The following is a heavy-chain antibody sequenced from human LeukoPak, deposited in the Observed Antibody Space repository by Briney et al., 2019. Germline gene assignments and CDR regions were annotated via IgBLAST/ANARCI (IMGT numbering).Heavy chain of an antibody. Sequence: KPSETLSLTCAVYGGSFSGYYWSWIRQPPGKGLEWIGEINHSGSTNYNPSLKSRVTISVDTSKNQFSLKLSSVTAAGTAAYYCVRQDIVIVPAASALGNWFDPRVQGTLVTVSS. J-gene: IGHJ5*02. CDR1: GGSFSGYY. CDR3: VRQDIVIVPAASALGNWFDP. D-gene: IGHD2-2*01. CDR2: INHSGST. V-gene: IGHV4-34*01.